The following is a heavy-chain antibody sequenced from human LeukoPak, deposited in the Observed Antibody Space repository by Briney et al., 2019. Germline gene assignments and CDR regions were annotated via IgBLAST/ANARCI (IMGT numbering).Heavy chain of an antibody. CDR1: GGSFSGYY. D-gene: IGHD3-10*01. J-gene: IGHJ4*02. V-gene: IGHV4-34*01. CDR3: ARGPLYYGSGSYYRF. CDR2: INHSGSI. Sequence: SETLSLTCAVYGGSFSGYYWSWIRQPPGKGLEWIGEINHSGSINYNPSLKSRVTISVDTSKNQFSLKLSSVTAADTAVYYCARGPLYYGSGSYYRFGGQGTLVTVSS.